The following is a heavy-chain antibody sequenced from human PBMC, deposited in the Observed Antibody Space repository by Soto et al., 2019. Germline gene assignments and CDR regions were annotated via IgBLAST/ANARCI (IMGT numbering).Heavy chain of an antibody. CDR3: ARDHYGDYEVGYYYGMDV. D-gene: IGHD4-17*01. V-gene: IGHV3-33*01. CDR2: IWYDGSNK. Sequence: QVQLVESGGGVVQPGRSLRLSCAASGFTFSSYGMHWVRQAPGKGLEWVAVIWYDGSNKYYADSVKGRFTISRDNSNNTLYLQMNSLRAEDTAVYYCARDHYGDYEVGYYYGMDVWGQGTTVTVSS. J-gene: IGHJ6*02. CDR1: GFTFSSYG.